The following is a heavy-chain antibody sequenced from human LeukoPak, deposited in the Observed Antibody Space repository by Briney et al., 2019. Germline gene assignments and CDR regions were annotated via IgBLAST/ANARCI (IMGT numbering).Heavy chain of an antibody. V-gene: IGHV4-39*07. CDR3: AREGGGSFSRGWFDP. D-gene: IGHD1-26*01. Sequence: SETLSLTCTVSGGSISSSSYYWVWIRQPPGKGLEWIGSIYYSGSTNYNPSLKSRVTISVDTSNNQFSLRLSSLTAADTAVYYCAREGGGSFSRGWFDPWGQGTLVSVSS. CDR1: GGSISSSSYY. CDR2: IYYSGST. J-gene: IGHJ5*02.